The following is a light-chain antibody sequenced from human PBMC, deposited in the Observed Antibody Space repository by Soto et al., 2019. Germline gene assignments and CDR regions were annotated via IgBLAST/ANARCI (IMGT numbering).Light chain of an antibody. CDR2: DAT. V-gene: IGKV3-11*01. J-gene: IGKJ4*01. CDR1: QSISKY. Sequence: VLTQSPATLSLSPGEGASLSCRASQSISKYLAWYQQKPGQAPRLLIYDATNRATGIPARFSGSGYGTDFTLTISSREPEDVAVYFCQERSHWPSLTFGEGTKVEI. CDR3: QERSHWPSLT.